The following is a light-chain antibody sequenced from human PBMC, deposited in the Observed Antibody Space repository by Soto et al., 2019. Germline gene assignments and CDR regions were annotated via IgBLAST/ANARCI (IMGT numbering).Light chain of an antibody. J-gene: IGLJ2*01. V-gene: IGLV2-14*01. CDR3: SSYTRSTTLNVL. Sequence: QSALTQPASVSGSHGQWVTISCTGTSSDVGGYNYVSWYQQHPGKVPKLMIYEVSNRPSGVSNRFSGSKSGNTASLSISGLQAEDEAEYYCSSYTRSTTLNVLFGGGTQLTVL. CDR2: EVS. CDR1: SSDVGGYNY.